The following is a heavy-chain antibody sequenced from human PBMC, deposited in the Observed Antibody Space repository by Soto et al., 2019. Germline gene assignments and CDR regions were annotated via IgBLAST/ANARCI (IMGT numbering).Heavy chain of an antibody. CDR1: GYTFTSYG. Sequence: ASVKVSCKASGYTFTSYGISWVRQAPGQGLEWMGWISTYNGNTNFTQKLQGRVTMTTDTSTSTAYMELRSLRSDDTAVYYCAIVREYHWNYNWFDLRGQGTLVTRSS. J-gene: IGHJ5*02. CDR3: AIVREYHWNYNWFDL. D-gene: IGHD1-7*01. V-gene: IGHV1-18*01. CDR2: ISTYNGNT.